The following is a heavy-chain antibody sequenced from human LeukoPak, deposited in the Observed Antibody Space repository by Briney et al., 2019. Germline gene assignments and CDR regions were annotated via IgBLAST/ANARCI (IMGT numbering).Heavy chain of an antibody. CDR3: AKGTSGCYRTSFDY. Sequence: PGGPLRLSRAASGFTFSSYAMSWVRQAPGKELEWVSAISGSGGSTYYADSVKGRFTISRGNSKNTLYLQMNSLRAEDTAVYYCAKGTSGCYRTSFDYWGQGTLVTVSS. CDR2: ISGSGGST. CDR1: GFTFSSYA. V-gene: IGHV3-23*01. J-gene: IGHJ4*02. D-gene: IGHD1-26*01.